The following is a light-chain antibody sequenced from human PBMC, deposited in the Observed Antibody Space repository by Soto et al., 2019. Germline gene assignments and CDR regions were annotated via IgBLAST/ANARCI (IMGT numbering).Light chain of an antibody. CDR3: SSYTDSNTVV. CDR2: DVK. J-gene: IGLJ2*01. V-gene: IGLV2-14*03. CDR1: SSDVGGHNS. Sequence: QSALTQPASVSGSPGQSITISCTGSSSDVGGHNSISWYQHHPVKAPKLILYDVKNRPSGVSVRFSGSKSGNTASLTISGLQAEDEADYYCSSYTDSNTVVFGGGTKLTVL.